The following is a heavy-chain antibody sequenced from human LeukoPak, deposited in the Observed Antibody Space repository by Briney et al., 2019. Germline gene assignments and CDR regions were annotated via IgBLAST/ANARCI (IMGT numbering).Heavy chain of an antibody. CDR1: EFSFSSYG. CDR2: IWYDGSNK. CDR3: ASHGGL. Sequence: PGGSLRLSCAASEFSFSSYGMHWVRQAPGKGLEWVAVIWYDGSNKDYADSVKGRFTISRDNSKNMLYLQMNSLRVEDTAVYYCASHGGLWGQGTLVTVSS. J-gene: IGHJ4*02. D-gene: IGHD5-12*01. V-gene: IGHV3-33*01.